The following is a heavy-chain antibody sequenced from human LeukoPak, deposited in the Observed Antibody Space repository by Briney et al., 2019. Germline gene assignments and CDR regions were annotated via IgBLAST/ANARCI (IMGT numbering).Heavy chain of an antibody. J-gene: IGHJ4*02. V-gene: IGHV3-9*01. CDR2: NSWNSGSI. D-gene: IGHD2-2*02. Sequence: SLRLSCAASGFTFDDYALHWVRQAPGKGLEWVSGNSWNSGSIGYADSVEGRFTISRDNAKHSLYLPMNSLRAEDTAVYYCARDPGPVPAAISAQHGGYWGQGTLVTVSS. CDR1: GFTFDDYA. CDR3: ARDPGPVPAAISAQHGGY.